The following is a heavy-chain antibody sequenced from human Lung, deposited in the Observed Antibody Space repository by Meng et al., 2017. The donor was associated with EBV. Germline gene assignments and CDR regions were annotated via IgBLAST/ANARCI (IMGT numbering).Heavy chain of an antibody. CDR2: IRSKANSYAT. J-gene: IGHJ4*02. CDR3: TSPYSSSHQIDY. V-gene: IGHV3-73*02. Sequence: EVQLVESGGGLVQPGGSLKLACAATGCTFSGSAMHWVRQASGKGVEWVGRIRSKANSYATAYAASVKDRFTISRDDSKNTAYLQMNSLKTEDTAVYYCTSPYSSSHQIDYWGQGTLVTVS. CDR1: GCTFSGSA. D-gene: IGHD6-13*01.